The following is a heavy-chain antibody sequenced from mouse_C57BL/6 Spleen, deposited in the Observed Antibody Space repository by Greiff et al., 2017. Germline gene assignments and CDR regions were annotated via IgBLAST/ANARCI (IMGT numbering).Heavy chain of an antibody. CDR1: GYTFTSYW. CDR3: ERWSYYGSSNYAMDY. D-gene: IGHD1-1*01. J-gene: IGHJ4*01. Sequence: QVQLQQPGAELVMPGASVKLSCKASGYTFTSYWMHWVKQRPGQGLEWIGEIDPSDSYTNYNQKFKGKSTLTVDTSSSTAYMQLSSLTSEDSAVYIYERWSYYGSSNYAMDYWGQGTSVTVSS. CDR2: IDPSDSYT. V-gene: IGHV1-69*01.